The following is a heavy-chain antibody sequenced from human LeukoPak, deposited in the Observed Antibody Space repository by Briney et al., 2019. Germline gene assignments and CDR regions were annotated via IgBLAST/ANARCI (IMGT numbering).Heavy chain of an antibody. CDR1: GYSFTSYW. J-gene: IGHJ3*02. V-gene: IGHV5-51*01. CDR3: ARHERTSGQLLAFDI. CDR2: VYPGDSDT. Sequence: GESLKISCKGSGYSFTSYWIGWVRQMPGKGLEWMGIVYPGDSDTRYSPSFQGQVTISADKSISTAYLQWSSLKASDTAMYYCARHERTSGQLLAFDIWGQGTMVTVSS. D-gene: IGHD1-26*01.